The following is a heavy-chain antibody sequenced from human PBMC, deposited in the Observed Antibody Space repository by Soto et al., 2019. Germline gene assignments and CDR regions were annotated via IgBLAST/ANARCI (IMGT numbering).Heavy chain of an antibody. Sequence: SETLSLTCAVYGGSFSGYYWSWIRQPPGKGLEWIGEINHSGSTNYNPSLKSRVTISVDTSKNQFSLKLSSVTAADTAVYYCARGRRFPIAAAGTRGAEYFQHWGQGTLVTVSS. D-gene: IGHD6-13*01. J-gene: IGHJ1*01. CDR3: ARGRRFPIAAAGTRGAEYFQH. V-gene: IGHV4-34*01. CDR2: INHSGST. CDR1: GGSFSGYY.